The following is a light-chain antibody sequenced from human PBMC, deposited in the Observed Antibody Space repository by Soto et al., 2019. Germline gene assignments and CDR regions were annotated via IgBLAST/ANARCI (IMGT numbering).Light chain of an antibody. CDR1: SSDVAGYNY. V-gene: IGLV2-14*01. J-gene: IGLJ2*01. Sequence: QSALTQHASVSGSPGQAITISCTGSSSDVAGYNYVSWYQQHPGKAPKLIVYDVSSRPSGVSDRFSGSKSGNTASLTVSGLQPGDEAHYYCSSFTTHTTVIFGGGTKLTVL. CDR2: DVS. CDR3: SSFTTHTTVI.